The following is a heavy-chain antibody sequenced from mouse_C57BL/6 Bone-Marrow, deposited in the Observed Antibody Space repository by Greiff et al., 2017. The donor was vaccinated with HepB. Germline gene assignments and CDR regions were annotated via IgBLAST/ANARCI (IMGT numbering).Heavy chain of an antibody. CDR2: SRNKANDYTT. Sequence: EVKVVESGGGLVQSGRSLRLSCATSGFTFSDFYMEWVRQAPGKGLEWIAASRNKANDYTTEYSASVKGRFIVSRDTSQSILYLQMNALRAEDTAIYYCARDAHDGSDWYFDVWGTGTTVTVSS. CDR3: ARDAHDGSDWYFDV. D-gene: IGHD2-3*01. V-gene: IGHV7-1*01. CDR1: GFTFSDFY. J-gene: IGHJ1*03.